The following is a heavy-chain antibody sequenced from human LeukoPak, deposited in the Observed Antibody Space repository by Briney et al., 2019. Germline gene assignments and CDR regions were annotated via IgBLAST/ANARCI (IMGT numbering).Heavy chain of an antibody. CDR2: ISSSGSTI. J-gene: IGHJ4*02. CDR1: GFTFSDYY. Sequence: PGGSLRLSCAASGFTFSDYYMSWIRQAPGKGLEWVSYISSSGSTIYYADSVKGRFTISRDNAKNSLYLQMNSLRAEDTAVYYCATSEGERLYEYYFDYWGQGTLVTVSS. D-gene: IGHD1-1*01. CDR3: ATSEGERLYEYYFDY. V-gene: IGHV3-11*01.